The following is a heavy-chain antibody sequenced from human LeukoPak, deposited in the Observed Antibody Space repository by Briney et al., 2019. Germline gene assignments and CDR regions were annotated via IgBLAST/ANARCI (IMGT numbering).Heavy chain of an antibody. J-gene: IGHJ4*02. Sequence: PGGSLRLSCSVSGFTSSNYWMHWVRQAPGKGLVWVSNINRDGSTTFYADSVKGRFTISRDNAKNTLYLQMNSLKTEDTAVYYCTTGGYWGQGTLVTVSS. CDR1: GFTSSNYW. CDR2: INRDGSTT. V-gene: IGHV3-74*01. CDR3: TTGGY.